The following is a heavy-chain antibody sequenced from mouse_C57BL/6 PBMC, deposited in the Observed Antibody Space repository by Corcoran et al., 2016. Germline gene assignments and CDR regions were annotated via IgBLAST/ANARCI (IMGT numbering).Heavy chain of an antibody. CDR1: GYAFSSYW. Sequence: QVQLQQSGAELVKPGASVKISCKASGYAFSSYWMNGVKQRPGKGLEWIGQIYPGDGDTNYNGKFKGKDTLTADKSSSTAYMQLSSLTSEDSAVYFCARATTVVPFSYWGQGTLVTGSA. D-gene: IGHD1-1*01. CDR2: IYPGDGDT. V-gene: IGHV1-80*01. CDR3: ARATTVVPFSY. J-gene: IGHJ3*01.